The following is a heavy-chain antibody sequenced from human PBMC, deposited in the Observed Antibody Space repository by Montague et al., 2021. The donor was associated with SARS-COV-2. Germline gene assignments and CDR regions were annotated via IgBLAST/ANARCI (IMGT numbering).Heavy chain of an antibody. CDR3: VSGRDGSYSHFHF. V-gene: IGHV4-59*01. J-gene: IGHJ1*01. CDR1: GVSINEYF. D-gene: IGHD4-11*01. CDR2: IFFNRGP. Sequence: SETLSLTCTVPGVSINEYFWTWIRQTPGKGLEWIGYIFFNRGPIXNASLKNRVTISLDTSKSQVSLRLTSVTAADTAVYFCVSGRDGSYSHFHFWGQGALVTVSS.